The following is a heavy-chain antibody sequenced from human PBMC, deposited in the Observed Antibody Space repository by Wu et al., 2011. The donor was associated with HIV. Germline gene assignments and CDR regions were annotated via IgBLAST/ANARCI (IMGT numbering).Heavy chain of an antibody. CDR3: ARGINPGLYYGMDV. CDR1: GGTFSSYG. CDR2: IIPIFGTP. V-gene: IGHV1-69*01. Sequence: QVQLVQSGAEVRKPGSSVKVSCKASGGTFSSYGISWVRQAPGQGLEWMGGIIPIFGTPNHAQKFQGRVTITTDESTSTVYMELSSLRSEDTAVYYCARGINPGLYYGMDVWGQGTTVTVSS. J-gene: IGHJ6*02.